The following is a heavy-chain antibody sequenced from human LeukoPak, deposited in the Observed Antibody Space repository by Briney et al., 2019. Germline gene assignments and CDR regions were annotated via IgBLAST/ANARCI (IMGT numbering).Heavy chain of an antibody. V-gene: IGHV1-18*01. CDR2: ISGYDGNT. CDR1: GYTFTSYA. CDR3: ARENSYGMDV. J-gene: IGHJ6*02. Sequence: ASVKVSCKASGYTFTSYAISWVRQAPGQGLEWMGWISGYDGNTNYEQNLQGRVTMTTDISTRTADMELMSLRYDDTAVYYCARENSYGMDVWGQGTTVTVSS.